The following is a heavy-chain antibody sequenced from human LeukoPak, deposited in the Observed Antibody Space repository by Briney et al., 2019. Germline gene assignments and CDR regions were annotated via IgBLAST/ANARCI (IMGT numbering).Heavy chain of an antibody. D-gene: IGHD5-24*01. CDR3: ASGGRRDGYNWGY. J-gene: IGHJ4*02. Sequence: PSETLSLTCAVYGGSFSGYYWSWIRQPPGKGLEWIGEINHSGSTNYNSSLKSRVTISVDTSKNQFSLKLSSGTAADTAVYYCASGGRRDGYNWGYWGQGTLVTVSS. V-gene: IGHV4-34*01. CDR2: INHSGST. CDR1: GGSFSGYY.